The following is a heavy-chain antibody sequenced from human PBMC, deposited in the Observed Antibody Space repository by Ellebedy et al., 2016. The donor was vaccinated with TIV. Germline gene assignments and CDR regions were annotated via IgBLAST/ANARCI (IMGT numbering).Heavy chain of an antibody. J-gene: IGHJ4*02. V-gene: IGHV3-21*01. CDR2: ISSSSSYI. CDR1: GFTFSSYS. D-gene: IGHD6-19*01. Sequence: GGSLRLXXAASGFTFSSYSMNWVRQAPGKGLEWVSSISSSSSYIYYADSVKGRFTISRDNAKNSLYLQMNSLRAEDTAVYYCASTRGQWLATLDYWGQGTLVTVSS. CDR3: ASTRGQWLATLDY.